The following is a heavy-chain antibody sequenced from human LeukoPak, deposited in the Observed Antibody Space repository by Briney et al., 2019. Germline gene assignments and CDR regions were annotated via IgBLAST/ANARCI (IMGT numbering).Heavy chain of an antibody. CDR3: ARADGMDV. V-gene: IGHV1-46*01. CDR1: GYTFTTYY. J-gene: IGHJ6*02. CDR2: INPSGGGT. Sequence: ASVKVSCKASGYTFTTYYMHWVRQAPGQGLEWMGIINPSGGGTKYDQKFQGRITITRDMSTRTAYMELSSLRFEDTAVYYCARADGMDVWGQGTTVTVSS.